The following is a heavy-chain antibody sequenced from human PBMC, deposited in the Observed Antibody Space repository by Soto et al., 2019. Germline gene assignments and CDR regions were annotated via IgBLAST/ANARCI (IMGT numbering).Heavy chain of an antibody. CDR1: GFTFSSYA. CDR2: ISDSGGNK. Sequence: GGSLRLSCAASGFTFSSYAMSWVRQAPGKGLEWVAAISDSGGNKYYADSVKGRFTISRDNSKNTLYLQMNSLRAEDTAVYYCAKEGGYDFSSFDYWGQGTLVTVSS. J-gene: IGHJ4*02. CDR3: AKEGGYDFSSFDY. D-gene: IGHD5-12*01. V-gene: IGHV3-23*01.